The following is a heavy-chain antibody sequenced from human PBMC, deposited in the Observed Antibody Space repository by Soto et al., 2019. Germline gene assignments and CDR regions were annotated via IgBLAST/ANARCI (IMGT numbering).Heavy chain of an antibody. CDR1: NGSISSRFY. J-gene: IGHJ2*01. CDR3: ARTAVATHWYFDL. CDR2: IYYVGST. D-gene: IGHD6-19*01. V-gene: IGHV4-39*01. Sequence: LQVQEPGPGLVKSSETLSLTCSVSNGSISSRFYWGGLRQTPGKGLEWISSIYYVGSTYYSPSLESRVTISVDTSNNQFSLRLNSVTAADTAVYYCARTAVATHWYFDLWGRGTLVT.